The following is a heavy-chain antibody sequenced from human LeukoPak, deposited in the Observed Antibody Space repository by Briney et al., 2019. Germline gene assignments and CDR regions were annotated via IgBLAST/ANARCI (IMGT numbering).Heavy chain of an antibody. CDR1: EYTFTSYY. Sequence: ASVKVSCKASEYTFTSYYMHWVRQAPGQGLEWMGIINPSGGSTSYAQKFQGRVTMTRDTSTSTVYMELSSLRSEDTAVYYCARTYYYDSSGYNWFDPWGQGTLVTVSS. V-gene: IGHV1-46*01. CDR3: ARTYYYDSSGYNWFDP. CDR2: INPSGGST. J-gene: IGHJ5*02. D-gene: IGHD3-22*01.